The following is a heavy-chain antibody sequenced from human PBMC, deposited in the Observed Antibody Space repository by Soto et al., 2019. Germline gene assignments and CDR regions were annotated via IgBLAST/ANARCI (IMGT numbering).Heavy chain of an antibody. J-gene: IGHJ4*02. Sequence: GGSLRLSCAVSEFNVMSYWMSWVRQAPGKGLEWVASIKEDGSEIYYLQSVRGRFTISRDSAGNALHLAMNYLSAGDTGVYFCARDIGFDYVNWGQGTLVTVSS. V-gene: IGHV3-7*01. CDR1: EFNVMSYW. D-gene: IGHD3-16*01. CDR2: IKEDGSEI. CDR3: ARDIGFDYVN.